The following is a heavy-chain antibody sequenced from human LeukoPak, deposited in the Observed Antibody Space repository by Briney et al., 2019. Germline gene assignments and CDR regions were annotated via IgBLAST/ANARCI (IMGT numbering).Heavy chain of an antibody. CDR2: INPNSGGT. V-gene: IGHV1-2*06. J-gene: IGHJ4*02. CDR1: GYTFTGYY. Sequence: ASVKVSCKASGYTFTGYYMHWVRQAPGQGLEWMGRINPNSGGTNYAQKFQGRVTITADDSTSTAYMELSSLRSEDTAVYYCARDRDSSGYYGYWGQGTLVTVSS. D-gene: IGHD3-22*01. CDR3: ARDRDSSGYYGY.